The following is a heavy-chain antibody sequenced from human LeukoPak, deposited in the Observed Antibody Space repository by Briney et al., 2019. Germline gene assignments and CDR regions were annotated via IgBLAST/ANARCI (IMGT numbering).Heavy chain of an antibody. J-gene: IGHJ5*02. Sequence: GGSLRLSCAASGFTFSSYWMSWARQAPGKGLERVANIKQDGSQKYYVDSVKGRFTISRDNAKNSLYLQMNSLRAEDTAVYYCARIKAAAGTFDPWGQGTLVTVSS. V-gene: IGHV3-7*01. D-gene: IGHD6-13*01. CDR2: IKQDGSQK. CDR3: ARIKAAAGTFDP. CDR1: GFTFSSYW.